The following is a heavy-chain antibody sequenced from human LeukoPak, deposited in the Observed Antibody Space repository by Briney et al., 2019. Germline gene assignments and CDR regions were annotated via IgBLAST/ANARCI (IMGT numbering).Heavy chain of an antibody. V-gene: IGHV4-38-2*02. D-gene: IGHD6-13*01. J-gene: IGHJ6*03. CDR1: GYSISSGYY. Sequence: SETLSLTCTVSGYSISSGYYWGWIRQPPGKGLEWIGSIYHSGSTYYNPSLKSRVTMSVDTSKNQFSLKLSSVTAADTAVYYCARGYSSSWYVPIGYYYYYMDVWGKGTTVTISS. CDR2: IYHSGST. CDR3: ARGYSSSWYVPIGYYYYYMDV.